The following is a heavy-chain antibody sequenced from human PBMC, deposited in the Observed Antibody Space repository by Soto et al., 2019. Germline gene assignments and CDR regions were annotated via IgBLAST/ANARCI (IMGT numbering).Heavy chain of an antibody. J-gene: IGHJ4*02. CDR3: AREGIAAHVDY. Sequence: SETLSLTCTVSGGSVSSGSYYWSWIRQPPGKGLEWIGYIYYSGSTNYNPSLKSRVTISVDTSKNQFSLKLSSVTAADTAVYYCAREGIAAHVDYWGQGTLVTVSS. D-gene: IGHD6-13*01. CDR1: GGSVSSGSYY. V-gene: IGHV4-61*01. CDR2: IYYSGST.